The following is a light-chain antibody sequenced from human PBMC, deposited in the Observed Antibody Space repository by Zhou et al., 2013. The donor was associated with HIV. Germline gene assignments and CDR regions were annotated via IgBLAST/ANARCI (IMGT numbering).Light chain of an antibody. V-gene: IGKV3-11*01. J-gene: IGKJ2*03. CDR2: DAS. CDR1: QSISIN. Sequence: EIVMTQSPATLSVSPGERATLSCRASQSISINLAWYQQRPGQAPRLLIFDASNRATGIPARFSGSGSGTDFTLTINSLEPEDSAVYYCQQFSNWLYSFGQGTKLE. CDR3: QQFSNWLYS.